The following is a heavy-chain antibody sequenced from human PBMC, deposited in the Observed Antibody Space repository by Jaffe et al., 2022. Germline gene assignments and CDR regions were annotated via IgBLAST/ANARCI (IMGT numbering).Heavy chain of an antibody. CDR2: IRSKAYGGTT. J-gene: IGHJ4*02. CDR1: GFTLGDYP. D-gene: IGHD2-15*01. Sequence: EVQLVESGGGLVQPGRSLRLSCTASGFTLGDYPMSWVRQAPGKGLEWISFIRSKAYGGTTEYAASVKGRFTISRDESKSIAYLQMDSLKTEDTAVYYCARDCGGGGCYYYFDYWGQGTLVTVSS. CDR3: ARDCGGGGCYYYFDY. V-gene: IGHV3-49*04.